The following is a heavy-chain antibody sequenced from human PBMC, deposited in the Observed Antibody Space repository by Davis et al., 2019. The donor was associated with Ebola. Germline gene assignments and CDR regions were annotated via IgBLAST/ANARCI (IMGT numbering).Heavy chain of an antibody. CDR1: GFTFSSYD. CDR2: IRFDGTNT. D-gene: IGHD3-3*01. V-gene: IGHV3-30*02. Sequence: GGSLRLSCAASGFTFSSYDIHWVRQAPGKGLEWVAFIRFDGTNTYYADSVKGRFTISRDNSKNTLYLQMNSLRAEDTAVYYCARSGLSFGVVKYHYGMDVWGKGTTVTVSS. J-gene: IGHJ6*04. CDR3: ARSGLSFGVVKYHYGMDV.